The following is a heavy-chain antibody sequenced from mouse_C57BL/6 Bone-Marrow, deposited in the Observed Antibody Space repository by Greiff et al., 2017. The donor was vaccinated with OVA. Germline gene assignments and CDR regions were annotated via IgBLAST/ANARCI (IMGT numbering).Heavy chain of an antibody. D-gene: IGHD1-1*01. CDR2: ISSGGDYI. V-gene: IGHV5-9-1*02. J-gene: IGHJ3*01. CDR1: GFTFSSYA. CDR3: TRDFYYYGSSYWFAY. Sequence: EVNVVESGAGLVKPGGSLKLSCAASGFTFSSYAMSWVRQTPEKRLEWVAYISSGGDYIYYADTVKGRFTISRDNARNTLYLQMSSLKSEDTAMYYCTRDFYYYGSSYWFAYWGQGTLVTVSA.